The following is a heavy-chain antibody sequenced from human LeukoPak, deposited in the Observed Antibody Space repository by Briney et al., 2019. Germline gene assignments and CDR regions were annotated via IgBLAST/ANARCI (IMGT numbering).Heavy chain of an antibody. CDR3: AREDSTGYSSLDY. CDR2: INLKSGGT. D-gene: IGHD3-22*01. CDR1: GYTFTGYF. J-gene: IGHJ4*02. Sequence: ASVKVSCKGSGYTFTGYFMHWVRQAPGQGLEWMGRINLKSGGTNYAQKFQDRVTMTRDTSINIAYMELNRLTSDDTALYYCAREDSTGYSSLDYWGQGTLVTVSS. V-gene: IGHV1-2*06.